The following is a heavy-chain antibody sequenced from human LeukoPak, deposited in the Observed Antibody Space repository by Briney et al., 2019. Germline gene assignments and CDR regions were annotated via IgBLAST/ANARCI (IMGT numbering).Heavy chain of an antibody. CDR2: ISSSGSTI. J-gene: IGHJ4*02. V-gene: IGHV3-48*03. D-gene: IGHD3-10*01. CDR1: GFSLSSYE. Sequence: GGSLRLSCAASGFSLSSYEMNWVRQAPGKGLEWVSYISSSGSTIYYADSVKGRFTISRDNAKNSLYLQMNSLRAEDTAVYCCARDSMVRGVILDYWGQGTLVTVSS. CDR3: ARDSMVRGVILDY.